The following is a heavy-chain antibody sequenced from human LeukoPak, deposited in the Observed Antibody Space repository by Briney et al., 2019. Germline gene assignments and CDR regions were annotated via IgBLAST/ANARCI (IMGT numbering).Heavy chain of an antibody. CDR3: ARVYSGNYCDY. CDR2: IYYSGST. D-gene: IGHD1-26*01. V-gene: IGHV4-59*11. J-gene: IGHJ4*02. CDR1: GGSINSHY. Sequence: SETLSLTCTVSGGSINSHYWSWIRQPPGKGLEWIGHIYYSGSTNYNPSLKSRVTISVDTSKNQFSLKVSSVTAADTAVYYCARVYSGNYCDYWGQGALVTVSS.